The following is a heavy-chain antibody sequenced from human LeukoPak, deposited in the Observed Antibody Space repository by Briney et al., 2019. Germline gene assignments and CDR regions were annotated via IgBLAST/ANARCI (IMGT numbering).Heavy chain of an antibody. CDR2: IYSGGST. Sequence: PGGSLRLSCAASGFTVGSNYMSWVRQAPGKGLEWVSVIYSGGSTYYADSVKGRFTISRDNSKNTLFLQMNSLRAEDTAVYYCAKDKVAATPHYYYGMDVWGQGTTVTVSS. CDR3: AKDKVAATPHYYYGMDV. V-gene: IGHV3-53*01. J-gene: IGHJ6*02. D-gene: IGHD2-15*01. CDR1: GFTVGSNY.